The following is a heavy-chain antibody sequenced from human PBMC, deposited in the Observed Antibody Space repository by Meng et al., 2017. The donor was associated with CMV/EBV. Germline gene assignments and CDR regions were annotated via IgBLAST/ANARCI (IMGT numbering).Heavy chain of an antibody. V-gene: IGHV3-21*01. CDR2: ISSSSSYI. CDR1: GFTFSSYS. CDR3: ARDCRAAAGYAFDI. D-gene: IGHD6-13*01. J-gene: IGHJ3*02. Sequence: SGFTFSSYSMNWVRQDPGKGLEWVSTISSSSSYIYYADSVKGRFTISRDNAKNSLYLQMNSLRAEDTAVYYCARDCRAAAGYAFDIWGQGTMVTVSS.